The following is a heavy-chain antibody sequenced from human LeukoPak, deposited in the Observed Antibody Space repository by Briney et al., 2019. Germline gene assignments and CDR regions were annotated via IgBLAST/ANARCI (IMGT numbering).Heavy chain of an antibody. CDR3: ARENDFWSGKAYNWFDP. J-gene: IGHJ5*02. Sequence: PSETLSLTCAVSGYSISSGYYWGWIRQPPGKGLEWIGSNYHSGSTYYNPSPKSGVTISVDTSKNQFSLKLSSVTAADTAVYYCARENDFWSGKAYNWFDPWGQGTLVTVSS. CDR2: NYHSGST. D-gene: IGHD3-3*01. CDR1: GYSISSGYY. V-gene: IGHV4-38-2*01.